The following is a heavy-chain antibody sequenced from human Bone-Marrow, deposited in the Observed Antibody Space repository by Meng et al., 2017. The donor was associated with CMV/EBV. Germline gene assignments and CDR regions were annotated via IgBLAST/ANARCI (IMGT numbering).Heavy chain of an antibody. CDR1: GFTFSSYS. CDR3: ARRYYYDRSGYPYYFDY. D-gene: IGHD3-22*01. CDR2: ISSSSSYI. V-gene: IGHV3-21*01. Sequence: GESLKISCAASGFTFSSYSMNWVRQAPGEGLEWVSSISSSSSYIYYADSVKGRFTISRDNAKNSLYLQMNSLRAEDTAVYYCARRYYYDRSGYPYYFDYWGQGTLVTVSS. J-gene: IGHJ4*02.